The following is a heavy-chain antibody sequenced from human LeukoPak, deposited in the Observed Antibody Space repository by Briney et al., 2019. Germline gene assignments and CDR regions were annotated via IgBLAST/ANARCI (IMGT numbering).Heavy chain of an antibody. Sequence: PSETLSLTCTVSGGSMTNYYWTWIRQPPGEGLEWLAYIYYYGSTNYNPSLESRLTLTVDTSKNQFSPKLSSVTAADTAVYYCAREGAGSYGFRYIDVWGKGTTVTVS. CDR3: AREGAGSYGFRYIDV. CDR1: GGSMTNYY. J-gene: IGHJ6*03. D-gene: IGHD5-18*01. V-gene: IGHV4-59*01. CDR2: IYYYGST.